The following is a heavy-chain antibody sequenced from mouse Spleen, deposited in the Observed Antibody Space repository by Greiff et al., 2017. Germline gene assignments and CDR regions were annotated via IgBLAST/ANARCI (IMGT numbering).Heavy chain of an antibody. CDR2: ISYSGST. J-gene: IGHJ4*01. Sequence: EVMLVESGPGLVKPSQSLSLTCTVTGYSITSDYAWNWIRQFPGNKLEWMGYISYSGSTSYNPSLKSRISITRDTSKNQFFLQLNSVTTEDTATYYCARGPFYYGSRGYAMDYWGQGTSVTVSS. CDR3: ARGPFYYGSRGYAMDY. D-gene: IGHD1-1*01. V-gene: IGHV3-2*02. CDR1: GYSITSDYA.